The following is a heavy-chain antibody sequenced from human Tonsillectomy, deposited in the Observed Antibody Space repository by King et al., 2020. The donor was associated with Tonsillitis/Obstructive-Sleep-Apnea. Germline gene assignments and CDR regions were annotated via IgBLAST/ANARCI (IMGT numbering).Heavy chain of an antibody. Sequence: VQLQQWGAGLLKPSETLSLTCAIYGGSFSGYYWSWIRQPPGKGLEWIGEIYHNGRANYSPTLKSRVTISVDTSKNQFSLKLRSVTAADTAVYHCARGFFRSGQRNWFDPWGQGTLVTVSS. CDR1: GGSFSGYY. CDR2: IYHNGRA. J-gene: IGHJ5*02. D-gene: IGHD6-19*01. CDR3: ARGFFRSGQRNWFDP. V-gene: IGHV4-34*01.